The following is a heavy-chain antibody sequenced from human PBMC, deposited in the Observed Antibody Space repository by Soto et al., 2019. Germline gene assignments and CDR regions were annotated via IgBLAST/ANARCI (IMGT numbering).Heavy chain of an antibody. Sequence: QVQLVQSGAEVKKPGSSVKVSCKASGGTFSSYTISWVRQAPGQGLEWMGRIIPILGIANYAQKFQGRVTITADKSTSTAYMELSSLRSEDTAVYYCAGDSRIAVAGTFDYWGQGTLVTVSS. D-gene: IGHD6-19*01. V-gene: IGHV1-69*08. CDR2: IIPILGIA. CDR1: GGTFSSYT. J-gene: IGHJ4*02. CDR3: AGDSRIAVAGTFDY.